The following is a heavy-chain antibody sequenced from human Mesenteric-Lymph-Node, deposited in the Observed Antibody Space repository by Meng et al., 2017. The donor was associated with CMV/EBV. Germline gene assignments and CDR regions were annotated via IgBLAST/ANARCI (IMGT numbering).Heavy chain of an antibody. D-gene: IGHD3-22*01. CDR3: VRDSSGYFGEGFDY. J-gene: IGHJ4*02. CDR1: GYSFSSYG. CDR2: ISADNGDT. Sequence: ASVKVSCKASGYSFSSYGISWVRQAPGQGLEWMGWISADNGDTDYAQKVQGRVTMTTDTSTSTAYLELRSLRSDDTAVYYCVRDSSGYFGEGFDYWGQGTLVTVSS. V-gene: IGHV1-18*01.